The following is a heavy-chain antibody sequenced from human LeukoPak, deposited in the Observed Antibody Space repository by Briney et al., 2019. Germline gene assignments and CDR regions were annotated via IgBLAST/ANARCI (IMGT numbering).Heavy chain of an antibody. D-gene: IGHD4-23*01. J-gene: IGHJ3*02. CDR2: INPNSGGT. Sequence: GASVKVSCKASGYSFTGYYMHWVRQAPGQGLEWMGWINPNSGGTYYAQKLQGRVTMTRDMSTSTVYMELSSLRSEDTAVYYCARGGNSDAFDIWGQGTMVTVSS. V-gene: IGHV1-2*02. CDR3: ARGGNSDAFDI. CDR1: GYSFTGYY.